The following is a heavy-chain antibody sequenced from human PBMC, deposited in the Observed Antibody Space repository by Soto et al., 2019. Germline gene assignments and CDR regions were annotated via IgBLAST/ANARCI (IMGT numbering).Heavy chain of an antibody. D-gene: IGHD1-20*01. CDR1: GFTFSTYA. J-gene: IGHJ4*02. CDR3: AKGKYDWNDPIDY. CDR2: ISYDGSKE. V-gene: IGHV3-30*18. Sequence: QVQLVESGGGVVQPGRSLRLSCVPSGFTFSTYAMHWVRQAPGTGLDWVAVISYDGSKEYYADSVKGRFTISRDNSKSTLYLQINSLRAEDTAVYYCAKGKYDWNDPIDYWAQGTLVTVSS.